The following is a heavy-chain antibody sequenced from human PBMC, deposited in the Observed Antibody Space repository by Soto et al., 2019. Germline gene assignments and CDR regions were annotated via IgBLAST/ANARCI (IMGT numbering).Heavy chain of an antibody. V-gene: IGHV1-2*02. CDR1: GYTFTGYY. D-gene: IGHD3-16*02. J-gene: IGHJ4*02. CDR3: ARGLHDYVWGSYRLTEYYFDY. CDR2: INPNSGGT. Sequence: QVQLVQSGAEVKKPGASVKVSCKASGYTFTGYYMHWVRQAPGQGLEWMGWINPNSGGTNYAQKVQGRVTMTRDTSISTAYMELSRLRSDDTAVYYCARGLHDYVWGSYRLTEYYFDYWGQGTLVTVSS.